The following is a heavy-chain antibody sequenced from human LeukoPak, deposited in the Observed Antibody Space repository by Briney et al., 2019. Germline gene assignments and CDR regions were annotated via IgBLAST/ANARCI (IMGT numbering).Heavy chain of an antibody. J-gene: IGHJ4*02. D-gene: IGHD2-15*01. Sequence: GSSVKVSCKASGGTFSSYAISWVRQAPGQGLEWVGRIIPIFGTANYAQKFQGRVTITTDESTSTAYMELSSLRSEDTAVYYCARDEGCSGGSCYFSPATLLSNWGQGTLVTVSS. V-gene: IGHV1-69*05. CDR1: GGTFSSYA. CDR2: IIPIFGTA. CDR3: ARDEGCSGGSCYFSPATLLSN.